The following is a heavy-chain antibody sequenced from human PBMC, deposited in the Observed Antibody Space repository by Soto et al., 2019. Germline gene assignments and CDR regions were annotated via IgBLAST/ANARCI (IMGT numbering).Heavy chain of an antibody. D-gene: IGHD6-13*01. CDR3: AKRPLTAASFEY. J-gene: IGHJ4*02. V-gene: IGHV3-23*01. Sequence: EVQLLESGGGLVQPGGSLRLSCAASGFTFSNYAMTWVRQAPGKGLEWVSVITGSGGGIYFVDSVKGRFTISRDNSKNTVYLQMNSLRAKDTAVYYCAKRPLTAASFEYWGQGTLGTVSS. CDR2: ITGSGGGI. CDR1: GFTFSNYA.